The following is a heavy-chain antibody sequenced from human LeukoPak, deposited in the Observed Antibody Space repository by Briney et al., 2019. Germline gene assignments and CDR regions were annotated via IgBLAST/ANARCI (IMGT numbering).Heavy chain of an antibody. CDR1: GYSFTSYW. D-gene: IGHD6-13*01. Sequence: GESLKISCKGSGYSFTSYWIGWVRQMPGKGLEWMWIIYPGDSDTRYSPSFQGQVTISADKSISTAYLQWSSLKASDTAMYYCARLQYSSSWDYAFDIWGQGTMVTVSS. V-gene: IGHV5-51*01. CDR2: IYPGDSDT. CDR3: ARLQYSSSWDYAFDI. J-gene: IGHJ3*02.